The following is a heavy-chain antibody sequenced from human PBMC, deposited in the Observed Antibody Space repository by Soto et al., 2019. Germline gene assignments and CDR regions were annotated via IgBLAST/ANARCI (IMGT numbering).Heavy chain of an antibody. V-gene: IGHV3-15*01. J-gene: IGHJ4*02. Sequence: EVNLVESGGGLVKPGGSLRLSCEISGLALSSTGMTWVRQARGRGLDWVVRTKSVFYGGTIDYAAPVKGRFTISRDDSKNTVYLQMTSLKIEDTAIYYCTKDRPYSGGTNFIFWGQGTLVTVSS. D-gene: IGHD1-7*01. CDR1: GLALSSTG. CDR3: TKDRPYSGGTNFIF. CDR2: TKSVFYGGTI.